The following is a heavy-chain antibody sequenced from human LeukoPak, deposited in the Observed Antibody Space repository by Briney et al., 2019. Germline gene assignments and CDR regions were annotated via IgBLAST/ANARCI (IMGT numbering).Heavy chain of an antibody. CDR3: ASRRDGYNYFEYYFDY. CDR2: IYYSGST. V-gene: IGHV4-38-2*02. D-gene: IGHD5-24*01. Sequence: SETLSLTCTVSGYSISSGYYWGWIRQPPGKGLEWIGSIYYSGSTYYNPSLKSRVTISVDTSKNQFSLKLSSVTAADTAVYYCASRRDGYNYFEYYFDYWGQGTLVTVSS. J-gene: IGHJ4*02. CDR1: GYSISSGYY.